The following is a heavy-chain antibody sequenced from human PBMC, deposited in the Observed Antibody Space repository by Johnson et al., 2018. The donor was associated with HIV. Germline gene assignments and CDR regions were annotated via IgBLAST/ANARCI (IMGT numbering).Heavy chain of an antibody. CDR1: GFTFSSYA. V-gene: IGHV3-30*04. CDR2: ISYDGSNK. Sequence: QVQLVESGGGVVQPGRSLRLSCVASGFTFSSYAMHWVRQAPGKGLEWVAVISYDGSNKYYADSVKGRFTISRDNSKNTLYLQMNSLRAEDTAVYYCARVAPAHDAFDIWGQGTMVTVSS. D-gene: IGHD2-2*01. CDR3: ARVAPAHDAFDI. J-gene: IGHJ3*02.